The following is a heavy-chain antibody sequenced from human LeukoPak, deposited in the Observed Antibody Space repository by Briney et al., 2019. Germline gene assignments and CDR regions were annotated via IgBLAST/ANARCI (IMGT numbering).Heavy chain of an antibody. Sequence: SETLSLTCTVSGGSISSYYWSWIRQPPGKGLEWIGYIYYSGSTNYNPSLKSRVTTSVDTSKNQFSLKLSSVTAADTAVYYCARTERGYSFSFDYWGQGTLVTVSS. J-gene: IGHJ4*02. CDR1: GGSISSYY. V-gene: IGHV4-59*01. D-gene: IGHD5-18*01. CDR3: ARTERGYSFSFDY. CDR2: IYYSGST.